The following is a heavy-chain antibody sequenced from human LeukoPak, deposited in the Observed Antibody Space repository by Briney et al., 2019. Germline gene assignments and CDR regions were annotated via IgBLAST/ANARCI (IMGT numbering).Heavy chain of an antibody. J-gene: IGHJ4*02. CDR1: GGSISSGGYY. Sequence: SQTLSLTCTVSGGSISSGGYYWSWIRQHPGKGLEWIGYIYYSGSTYYNPSLKSRVTISVDTSKNQFSLKLSSVTAADTAVYYCASSSPPGDGYNYPAFGYWGQGTLVTVSS. CDR3: ASSSPPGDGYNYPAFGY. D-gene: IGHD5-24*01. V-gene: IGHV4-31*03. CDR2: IYYSGST.